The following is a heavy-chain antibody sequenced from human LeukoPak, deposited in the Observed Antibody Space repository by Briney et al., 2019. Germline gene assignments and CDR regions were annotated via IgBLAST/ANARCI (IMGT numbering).Heavy chain of an antibody. CDR1: GGSISSSSYS. CDR3: ARQKRSSSSFDY. J-gene: IGHJ4*02. Sequence: SETLSLTCTVSGGSISSSSYSWGWIRQPPGKGLEWIGSIYYSGSTYYNPSLKSRVTISVDTSKNQFSLKLSSVTAADTAVYYCARQKRSSSSFDYWGQGTLVTVSS. CDR2: IYYSGST. D-gene: IGHD6-13*01. V-gene: IGHV4-39*01.